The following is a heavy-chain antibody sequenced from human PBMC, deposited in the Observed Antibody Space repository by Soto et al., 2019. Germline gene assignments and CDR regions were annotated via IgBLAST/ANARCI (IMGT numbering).Heavy chain of an antibody. CDR3: ARAALYGYDS. D-gene: IGHD4-17*01. CDR2: ISSGSDAT. CDR1: GFTFSRYG. Sequence: GGSLRLSCAASGFTFSRYGMNWVRQAPGKGLEWVSYISSGSDATYYADSVKGRFTISRDNAKNSLYLQMNSLRDEDTAVYYCARAALYGYDSWGQGTLVTVSS. J-gene: IGHJ4*02. V-gene: IGHV3-48*02.